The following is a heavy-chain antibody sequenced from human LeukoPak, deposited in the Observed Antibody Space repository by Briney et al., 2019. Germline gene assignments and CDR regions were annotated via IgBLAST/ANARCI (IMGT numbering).Heavy chain of an antibody. D-gene: IGHD3-22*01. Sequence: PSETLSLTCTVSGYSLSSGYYWGWIRQPPGKGLEWIGSIYHSGSTYCNPSLKSRVTISVDTSKNQFSLKLSSVTAADTAVYYCANSEWLLLRTLTRVDYWGQGTLVTVSS. CDR2: IYHSGST. V-gene: IGHV4-38-2*02. CDR3: ANSEWLLLRTLTRVDY. J-gene: IGHJ4*02. CDR1: GYSLSSGYY.